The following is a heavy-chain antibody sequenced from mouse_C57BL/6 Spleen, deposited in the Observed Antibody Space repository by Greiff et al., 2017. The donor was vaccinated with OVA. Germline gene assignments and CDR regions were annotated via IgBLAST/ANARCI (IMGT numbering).Heavy chain of an antibody. V-gene: IGHV1-50*01. CDR3: ARFITTVDYFDY. Sequence: VQLQQPGAELVKPGASVKLSCKASGYTFTSYWMQWVKQRPGQGLEWIGEIDPSGSYTNYNQKFKGKATLTVDTSSSTAYMQLSSLTSEDSAVYDCARFITTVDYFDYWGQGTTLTVSS. J-gene: IGHJ2*01. CDR1: GYTFTSYW. D-gene: IGHD1-1*01. CDR2: IDPSGSYT.